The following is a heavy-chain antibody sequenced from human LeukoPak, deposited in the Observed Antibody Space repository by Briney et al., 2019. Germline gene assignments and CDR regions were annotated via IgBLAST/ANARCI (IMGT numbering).Heavy chain of an antibody. Sequence: PGGSLRLSCAASGFTFSRYSMSWVRQAPGKGLEWVSVISGSGGSTYYADSVKGRFTISRDNSKNTLYLQVSSLRAEDTAVYYCAKDRDTEQPLLLSYFDYWGQGTLVTVSS. J-gene: IGHJ4*02. CDR3: AKDRDTEQPLLLSYFDY. D-gene: IGHD2/OR15-2a*01. CDR2: ISGSGGST. CDR1: GFTFSRYS. V-gene: IGHV3-23*01.